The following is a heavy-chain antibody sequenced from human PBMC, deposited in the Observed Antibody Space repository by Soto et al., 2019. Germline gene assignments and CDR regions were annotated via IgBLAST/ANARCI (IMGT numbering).Heavy chain of an antibody. CDR1: GYTFTSYD. Sequence: QVQLVQSGAEVKKPGASVKVSCKASGYTFTSYDINWVRQATGQGLEWMGWMNPNSGNTGYAQKFQGGVTMTRNTSVSTAYMELSSLRSEDTAVYYCARRKAYYYDSSGYGGGYGVDVWGQGTTVTVSS. V-gene: IGHV1-8*01. D-gene: IGHD3-22*01. CDR3: ARRKAYYYDSSGYGGGYGVDV. CDR2: MNPNSGNT. J-gene: IGHJ6*02.